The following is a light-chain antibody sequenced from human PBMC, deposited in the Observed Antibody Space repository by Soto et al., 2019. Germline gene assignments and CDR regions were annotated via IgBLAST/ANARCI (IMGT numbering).Light chain of an antibody. CDR2: GAS. J-gene: IGKJ1*01. Sequence: EIVLTQSPGTLSLSPGERATLSCRASQSVSSSNLAWYQQKPGQAPRLLIYGASSKATGIPDRFSGSWSGTDFTLTISRLEPEDFAVYDCHQYGSSPQTFGQGTKVEI. V-gene: IGKV3-20*01. CDR3: HQYGSSPQT. CDR1: QSVSSSN.